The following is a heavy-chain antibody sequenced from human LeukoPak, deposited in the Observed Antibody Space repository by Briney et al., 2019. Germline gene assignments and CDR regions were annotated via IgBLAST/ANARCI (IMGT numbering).Heavy chain of an antibody. D-gene: IGHD3-3*01. V-gene: IGHV4-59*01. J-gene: IGHJ2*01. Sequence: SETLSLTCTVSGGSISNYYWIWIRQSPGKGLEWIGHIYYSGSTNYNPSLKSRVTISVDTSKIQFSLKLSSVTAADTAVYYCARGRFLGWYFDLWGRGTLVTVSS. CDR1: GGSISNYY. CDR3: ARGRFLGWYFDL. CDR2: IYYSGST.